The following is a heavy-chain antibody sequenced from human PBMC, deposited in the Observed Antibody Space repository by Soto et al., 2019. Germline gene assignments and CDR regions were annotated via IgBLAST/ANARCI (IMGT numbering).Heavy chain of an antibody. J-gene: IGHJ4*02. CDR3: AKDGVLYSGYDPYFDY. V-gene: IGHV3-23*01. CDR1: GFTFSSYA. Sequence: GGSLRLSCAASGFTFSSYAMSWVRQAPGKGLEWVSAISGSSGSTYYADSVKGRFTISRDNSKNTLYLQMNSLRAEDTAVYYCAKDGVLYSGYDPYFDYWGQGTLVTVSS. D-gene: IGHD5-12*01. CDR2: ISGSSGST.